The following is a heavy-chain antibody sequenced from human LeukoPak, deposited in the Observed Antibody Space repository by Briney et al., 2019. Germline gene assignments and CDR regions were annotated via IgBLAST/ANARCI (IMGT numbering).Heavy chain of an antibody. V-gene: IGHV1-8*01. CDR3: GRGSVTMVRGVIMRGNWFDP. Sequence: GASVTVSCTASGDTFTSHDFNWVRQAPGQGLEWMGWMNPHSGNTGYAQKFLGRVTITRNTSISTAYMELSSMATEATAGYCAGRGSVTMVRGVIMRGNWFDPWVQGTLVTDPS. D-gene: IGHD3-10*01. CDR1: GDTFTSHD. J-gene: IGHJ5*02. CDR2: MNPHSGNT.